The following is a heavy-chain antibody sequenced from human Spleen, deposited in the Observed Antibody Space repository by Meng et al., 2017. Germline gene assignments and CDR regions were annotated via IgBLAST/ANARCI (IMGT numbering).Heavy chain of an antibody. CDR2: INHSGST. V-gene: IGHV4-34*01. CDR3: ARGPTTMAHDFDY. J-gene: IGHJ4*02. CDR1: GGSFSDYY. D-gene: IGHD4-11*01. Sequence: VHLQQWGGGLLKPSETLSLPCVVSGGSFSDYYWSWIRQPPGKGLEWIGEINHSGSTNYNPSLESRATISVDTSQNNLSLKLSSVTAADSAVYYCARGPTTMAHDFDYWGQGTLVTVSS.